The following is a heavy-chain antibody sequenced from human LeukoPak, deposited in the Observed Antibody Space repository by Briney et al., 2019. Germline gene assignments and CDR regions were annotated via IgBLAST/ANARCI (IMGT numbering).Heavy chain of an antibody. J-gene: IGHJ4*02. CDR3: ARCGAAVTTHFSH. Sequence: ASVQVSCRASGYSFSIYGITWARQAPGQGLEYLGWISASDGATNYAQKVQDRVTMTTDTSTSTAYLELRSLRSEDTAVYYCARCGAAVTTHFSHWGQGTLVTVSS. CDR1: GYSFSIYG. V-gene: IGHV1-18*01. CDR2: ISASDGAT. D-gene: IGHD4-17*01.